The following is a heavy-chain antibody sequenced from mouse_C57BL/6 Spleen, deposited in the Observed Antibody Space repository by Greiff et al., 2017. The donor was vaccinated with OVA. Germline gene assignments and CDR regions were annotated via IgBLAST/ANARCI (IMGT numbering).Heavy chain of an antibody. J-gene: IGHJ1*03. CDR3: AREAGYYYGSSPYWYFDV. V-gene: IGHV1-85*01. CDR1: GYTFTSYD. CDR2: IYPRDGSS. D-gene: IGHD1-1*01. Sequence: QVQLKESGPELVKPGASVKLSCKASGYTFTSYDINWVKQRPGQGLEWIGWIYPRDGSSKYNAKFKGKATLTVDPSSSTAYMELHSLTSEDSAVYFCAREAGYYYGSSPYWYFDVWGTGTTVTVSS.